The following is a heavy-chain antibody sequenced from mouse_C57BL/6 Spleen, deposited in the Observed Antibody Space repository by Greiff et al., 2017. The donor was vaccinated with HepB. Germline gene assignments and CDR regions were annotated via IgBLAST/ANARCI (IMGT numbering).Heavy chain of an antibody. CDR2: IWTGGGT. J-gene: IGHJ4*01. Sequence: QVQLQQSGPGLVAPSQSLSITCTVSGFSLTSYAISWVRQPPGKGLEWLGVIWTGGGTNYNSALKSRLSISKDNSKSQVFLEMNSLQTDDTARYYCARVSWGDYDDAMDYWGQGTSVTVSS. V-gene: IGHV2-9-1*01. CDR3: ARVSWGDYDDAMDY. CDR1: GFSLTSYA. D-gene: IGHD2-4*01.